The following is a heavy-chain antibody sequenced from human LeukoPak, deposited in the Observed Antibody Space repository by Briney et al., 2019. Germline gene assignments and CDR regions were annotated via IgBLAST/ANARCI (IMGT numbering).Heavy chain of an antibody. V-gene: IGHV3-23*01. J-gene: IGHJ4*02. CDR3: ARGENTYIDY. CDR1: GFTFSSYA. Sequence: GGSLRLSCAASGFTFSSYAMSWVRQAPGKGLEWVSAISGSGGSTYYADSVKGRFTISRDNAKDTLYLQMNSLRAEDTAVYYCARGENTYIDYWGQGTLVTVSS. CDR2: ISGSGGST. D-gene: IGHD3-16*01.